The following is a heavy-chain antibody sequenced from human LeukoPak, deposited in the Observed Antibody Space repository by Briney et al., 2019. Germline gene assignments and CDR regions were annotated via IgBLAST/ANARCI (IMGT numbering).Heavy chain of an antibody. Sequence: PSETLSLTCTVSGGPIITYYWSWIRQPPGKGLEWIGYIYYCGSTNYNLSLKSRATISVDTSKNQFSLKLSSVTAADTAVYYCARCKAGYSSGNYYYYMDVWGKGTTVTVSS. J-gene: IGHJ6*03. CDR1: GGPIITYY. D-gene: IGHD5-18*01. CDR3: ARCKAGYSSGNYYYYMDV. V-gene: IGHV4-59*01. CDR2: IYYCGST.